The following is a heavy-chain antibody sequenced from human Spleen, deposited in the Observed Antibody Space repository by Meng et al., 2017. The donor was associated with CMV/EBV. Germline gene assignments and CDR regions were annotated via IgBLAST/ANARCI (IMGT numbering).Heavy chain of an antibody. V-gene: IGHV4-34*01. D-gene: IGHD1-26*01. J-gene: IGHJ4*02. CDR3: ARGGYSGSYANDY. CDR1: GGSFSGYC. CDR2: INHSGST. Sequence: CAVYGGSFSGYCWSWIRQTPGKGLEWIGEINHSGSTNYNPSLKSRVTISVDTSKNQFSLKLSSVTAADTAVYYCARGGYSGSYANDYWGQGTLVTVSS.